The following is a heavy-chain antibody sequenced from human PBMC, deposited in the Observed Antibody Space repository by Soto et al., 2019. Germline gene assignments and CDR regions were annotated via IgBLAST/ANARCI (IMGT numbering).Heavy chain of an antibody. D-gene: IGHD6-13*01. J-gene: IGHJ5*02. V-gene: IGHV1-69*01. CDR1: GGTFSSYA. Sequence: SVKVSCKSSGGTFSSYAISWVRQPPGQGLEWMGGIIPIFGTANYAQKFQGRVTITADESTSTAYMELSSLRSEDTAVYYCARAEYSSSPNYNWFDPWGQGTLVTVSS. CDR3: ARAEYSSSPNYNWFDP. CDR2: IIPIFGTA.